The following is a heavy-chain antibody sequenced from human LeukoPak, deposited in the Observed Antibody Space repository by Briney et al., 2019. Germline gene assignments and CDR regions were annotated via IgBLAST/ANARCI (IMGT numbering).Heavy chain of an antibody. Sequence: PGGSLRLSCAASGFTFSSYGMHWVRQAPGKGLEWVAVIWYDGSNKYYADSVKGRFTISRDNSKNTLYLQMNSLRAEDTAVYYCAKDTYYYDSSGYYLVWVQGTLVTVSS. CDR1: GFTFSSYG. D-gene: IGHD3-22*01. CDR3: AKDTYYYDSSGYYLV. J-gene: IGHJ4*02. V-gene: IGHV3-33*06. CDR2: IWYDGSNK.